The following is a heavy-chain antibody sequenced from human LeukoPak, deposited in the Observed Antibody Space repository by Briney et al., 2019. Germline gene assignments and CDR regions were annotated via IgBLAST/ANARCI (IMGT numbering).Heavy chain of an antibody. CDR2: ISSSGSYI. Sequence: GGSLRLSCAASGFTFSAYSMNWVRQPPGKGLEWVSYISSSGSYIYYADSVKGQFTISRDNAKNSLYLQLDSLRAEDTAVYYCARDSRQWVEQLPYGWFDPWGQGTLVTVSP. CDR3: ARDSRQWVEQLPYGWFDP. V-gene: IGHV3-21*01. D-gene: IGHD1-26*01. CDR1: GFTFSAYS. J-gene: IGHJ5*01.